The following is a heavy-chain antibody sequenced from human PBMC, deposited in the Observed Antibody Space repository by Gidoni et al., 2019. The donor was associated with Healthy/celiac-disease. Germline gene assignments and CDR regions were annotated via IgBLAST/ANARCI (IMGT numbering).Heavy chain of an antibody. CDR1: GGTFSSYA. J-gene: IGHJ6*03. CDR2: IIPIFGTA. CDR3: ARGVVVVIATDYYYYYMDV. V-gene: IGHV1-69*01. Sequence: QVQLVQSGAEVKKPGSSVKVSCKASGGTFSSYAISWVRQAPGQGLEWMGGIIPIFGTANYAQKFQGRVTITADESTSTAYMELSSLRSEDTAVYYCARGVVVVIATDYYYYYMDVWGKGTTVTVSS. D-gene: IGHD2-21*01.